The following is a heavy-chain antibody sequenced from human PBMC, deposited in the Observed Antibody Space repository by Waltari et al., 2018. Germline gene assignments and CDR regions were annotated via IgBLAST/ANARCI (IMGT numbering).Heavy chain of an antibody. CDR1: GFTFSSYA. D-gene: IGHD1-1*01. Sequence: QVQLVESGGGVVQPGRSLRLSCAASGFTFSSYAMHWVRPAPGKGLEWVAVISYDGSNKYYADSVKGRFTISRDNSKNTLYLQMNSLRAEDTAVYYCARAGINFYYYYYMDVWGKGTTVTVSS. CDR3: ARAGINFYYYYYMDV. CDR2: ISYDGSNK. V-gene: IGHV3-30-3*01. J-gene: IGHJ6*03.